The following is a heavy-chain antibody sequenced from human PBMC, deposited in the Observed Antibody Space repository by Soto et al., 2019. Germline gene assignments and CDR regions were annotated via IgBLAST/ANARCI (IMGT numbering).Heavy chain of an antibody. D-gene: IGHD4-17*01. Sequence: SETLSLTCTVSGGSITSSSYSWSWIRQPPGKGLEWIGYIYHSGSTYYNPSLKSRVTISVDRSKNQFSLKLSSVTAADTAVYYCARFYGDYNNWFDPWGQGTLVTVSS. CDR2: IYHSGST. CDR3: ARFYGDYNNWFDP. V-gene: IGHV4-30-2*01. CDR1: GGSITSSSYS. J-gene: IGHJ5*02.